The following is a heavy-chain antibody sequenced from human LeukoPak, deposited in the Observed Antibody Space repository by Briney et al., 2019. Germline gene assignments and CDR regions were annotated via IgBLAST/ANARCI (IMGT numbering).Heavy chain of an antibody. CDR3: AFSVGATMGFDY. Sequence: ASVKVSCKASGYTFTGYYMRWVRQAPGQGLEWMGWIIPNSGGTNYAQKFQGRVTMTRDTSISTAYMELSRLRSDDTAVYCCAFSVGATMGFDYWGQGTLVTVSS. CDR1: GYTFTGYY. J-gene: IGHJ4*02. D-gene: IGHD1-26*01. CDR2: IIPNSGGT. V-gene: IGHV1-2*02.